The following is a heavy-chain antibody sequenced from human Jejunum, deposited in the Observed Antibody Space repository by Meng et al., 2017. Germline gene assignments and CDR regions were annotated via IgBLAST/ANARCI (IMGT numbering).Heavy chain of an antibody. CDR2: FHHSGSA. J-gene: IGHJ4*02. V-gene: IGHV4-61*01. D-gene: IGHD1-14*01. Sequence: QVQLPHPGPALVRPSETLSLTCPVSGVSVNSGFYYWNWVRQPPGKGLEFIGSFHHSGSAHYNASLEGRVTMSLDTSKNQFSLRLTSVTAADSALYYCTGGPDSAKSGYWGQGTLVTVSS. CDR3: TGGPDSAKSGY. CDR1: GVSVNSGFYY.